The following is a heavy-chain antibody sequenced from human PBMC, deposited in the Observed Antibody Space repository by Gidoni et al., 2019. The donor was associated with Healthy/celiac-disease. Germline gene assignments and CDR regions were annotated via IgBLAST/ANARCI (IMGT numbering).Heavy chain of an antibody. V-gene: IGHV3-15*01. Sequence: EVQLVESGGGLVQPGGSLIPPCAASGFAFSNPWMSWVRQAPGKGLEWVGRIKSKTDGGTTDYAAPVKGRFTISRDDSKNTLYLQMNSLKTEDTAVYYCTTQGPYDSSGYYIDYWGQGTLVTVSS. J-gene: IGHJ4*02. CDR2: IKSKTDGGTT. D-gene: IGHD3-22*01. CDR3: TTQGPYDSSGYYIDY. CDR1: GFAFSNPW.